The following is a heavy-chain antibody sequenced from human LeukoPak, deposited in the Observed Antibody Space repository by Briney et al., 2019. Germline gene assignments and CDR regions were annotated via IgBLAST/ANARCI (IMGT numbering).Heavy chain of an antibody. J-gene: IGHJ4*02. CDR1: GGSISSSSYY. CDR2: IYYNGST. CDR3: ARHHPNYGSGRNIDY. Sequence: SKTLSLTCTVSGGSISSSSYYWGWIRQPPGKGLEWIGSIYYNGSTYYNPSLKSRVTISVDTSKNQFSLKLSSVTAADTAVYYCARHHPNYGSGRNIDYWGQGTLVTVSS. V-gene: IGHV4-39*01. D-gene: IGHD3-10*01.